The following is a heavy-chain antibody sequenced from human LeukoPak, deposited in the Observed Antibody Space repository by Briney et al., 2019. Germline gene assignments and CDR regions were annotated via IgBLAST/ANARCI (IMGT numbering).Heavy chain of an antibody. Sequence: GGSLRLSCAASGFTFSSYAMSWVRQVPGKGLEWVSSIIGSGGSTYCADSVKGRFTISRDNSENTLYLQMNSLRAEDTAVYYCAKYWVATVMVHLDYWGQGTLVTVSS. V-gene: IGHV3-23*01. J-gene: IGHJ4*02. D-gene: IGHD5-18*01. CDR3: AKYWVATVMVHLDY. CDR1: GFTFSSYA. CDR2: IIGSGGST.